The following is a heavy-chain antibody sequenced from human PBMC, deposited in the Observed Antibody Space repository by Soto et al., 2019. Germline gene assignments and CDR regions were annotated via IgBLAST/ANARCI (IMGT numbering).Heavy chain of an antibody. V-gene: IGHV1-46*03. Sequence: ASVKVSCKASGHTFTNLDINWVRQAPGQGLEWMGIINPSGGSTSYAQKFQGRVTMTRDTSTSTVYMELSSLRSEDTAVYYCARDSSSSRNFDYWGQGTLVTVSS. J-gene: IGHJ4*02. CDR3: ARDSSSSRNFDY. CDR1: GHTFTNLD. CDR2: INPSGGST. D-gene: IGHD6-6*01.